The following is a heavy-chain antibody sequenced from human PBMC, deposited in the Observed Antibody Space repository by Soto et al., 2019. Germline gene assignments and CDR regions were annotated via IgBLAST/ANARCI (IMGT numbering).Heavy chain of an antibody. V-gene: IGHV3-7*01. CDR3: ARDPGSYDYIWGSYPYVGY. Sequence: PGGSLTLSCAASGFTFSSYWMSWVRQAPGKGLEWVANIKQDGSEKYYVDSVKGRFTISRDNAKNSLYLQMNSLRAEDTAVYYCARDPGSYDYIWGSYPYVGYWGQGTLVTVSS. CDR2: IKQDGSEK. J-gene: IGHJ4*02. CDR1: GFTFSSYW. D-gene: IGHD3-16*02.